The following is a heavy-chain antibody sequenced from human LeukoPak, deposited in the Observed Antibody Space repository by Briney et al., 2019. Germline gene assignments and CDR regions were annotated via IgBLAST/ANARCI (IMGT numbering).Heavy chain of an antibody. CDR2: IKQDGSEK. CDR1: GFTFSSYW. J-gene: IGHJ4*02. V-gene: IGHV3-7*01. D-gene: IGHD3-10*01. Sequence: GGSLRLSCAASGFTFSSYWMHWVRQAPGKGLEWVANIKQDGSEKYYVDSVKGRLTISRDNAKNSLYLQMNSLRAEDTAVYYCAKDRVTMVRGVTALDYWGQGTLVTVSS. CDR3: AKDRVTMVRGVTALDY.